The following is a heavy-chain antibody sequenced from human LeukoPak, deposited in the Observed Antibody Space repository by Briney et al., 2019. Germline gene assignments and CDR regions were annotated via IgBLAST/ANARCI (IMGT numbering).Heavy chain of an antibody. V-gene: IGHV3-21*01. CDR1: GLTFNSYS. CDR3: ASVISGYYLVDY. D-gene: IGHD3-22*01. Sequence: GGSLRLSCAASGLTFNSYSMNWVRQAPGKGLEWVSSISSSSSYIYYADSVKGRFTISRDNAKNSLYLQMNSLRAEDTAVYYCASVISGYYLVDYWGQGTLVTVSS. J-gene: IGHJ4*02. CDR2: ISSSSSYI.